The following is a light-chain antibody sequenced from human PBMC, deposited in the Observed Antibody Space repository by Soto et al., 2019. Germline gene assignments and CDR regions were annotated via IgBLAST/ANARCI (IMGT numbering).Light chain of an antibody. V-gene: IGKV1-5*03. CDR1: QSISSW. CDR3: QQYNSFPWT. Sequence: DIHMTRSPSTLSASVGDIVTITCLASQSISSWLAWYQQKPGKAPKLLIYKTSSLESGVPSRFSGSGSGTEFTLTISSLQPDDFATYYCQQYNSFPWTFGQGTKVDI. CDR2: KTS. J-gene: IGKJ1*01.